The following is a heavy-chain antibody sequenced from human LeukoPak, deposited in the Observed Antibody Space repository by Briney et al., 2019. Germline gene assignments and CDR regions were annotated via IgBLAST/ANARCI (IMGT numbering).Heavy chain of an antibody. CDR1: GYTFTSYG. CDR3: ARGRNYYDSSGYGN. CDR2: IIPIFSTA. D-gene: IGHD3-22*01. Sequence: ASVKVSCKASGYTFTSYGISWVRQAPGQGLEWMGGIIPIFSTANYAQKFQGRVTITADESTSTAYMELSSLRSEDTAVYYCARGRNYYDSSGYGNWGQGTLVTVSS. J-gene: IGHJ4*02. V-gene: IGHV1-69*13.